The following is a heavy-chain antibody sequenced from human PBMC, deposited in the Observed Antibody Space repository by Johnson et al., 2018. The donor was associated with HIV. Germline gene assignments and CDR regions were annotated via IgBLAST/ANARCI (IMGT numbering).Heavy chain of an antibody. CDR1: GFTFSSYW. J-gene: IGHJ3*02. D-gene: IGHD2-2*01. CDR2: LKEAVSEK. CDR3: AKDGAMAFDI. Sequence: VQLVESGGGVVRPVGSLRLSCAASGFTFSSYWMNWVRQAPGKGLEWVANLKEAVSEKYYGGSVKGRFTISRDKSKNTLYLQMNSLRAEDTAVYYCAKDGAMAFDIWGQGTLVTVSS. V-gene: IGHV3-7*01.